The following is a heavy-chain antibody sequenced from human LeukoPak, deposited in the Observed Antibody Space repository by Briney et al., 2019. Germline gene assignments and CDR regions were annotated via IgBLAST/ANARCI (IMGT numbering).Heavy chain of an antibody. CDR1: GFTFSDYY. V-gene: IGHV3-11*01. CDR3: AKDLEAHYYGMDV. CDR2: ISSSGSTI. J-gene: IGHJ6*02. Sequence: GGSLRLSCAASGFTFSDYYMSWIRQAPGKGLEWVSYISSSGSTIYYADSVKGRFTISRDNAKNSLYLQMNSLRAEDTAVYYCAKDLEAHYYGMDVWGQGTTVTVSS.